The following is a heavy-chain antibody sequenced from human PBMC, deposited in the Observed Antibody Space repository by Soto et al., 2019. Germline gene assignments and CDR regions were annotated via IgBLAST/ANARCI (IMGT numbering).Heavy chain of an antibody. D-gene: IGHD5-12*01. Sequence: SETLSLTXAVSGGSISSSNWWSWGHQPPGKGLEWIGEIYHSGSTNYNPSLKSRVTISVDKSKNQFSLKLSSVTAADTAVYYCARDALVDIVATTLGYYYYGMDVWGQGTTVTVSS. CDR3: ARDALVDIVATTLGYYYYGMDV. V-gene: IGHV4-4*02. CDR2: IYHSGST. J-gene: IGHJ6*02. CDR1: GGSISSSNW.